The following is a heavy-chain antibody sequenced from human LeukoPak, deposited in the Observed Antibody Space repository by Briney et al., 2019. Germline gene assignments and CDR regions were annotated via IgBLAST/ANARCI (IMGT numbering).Heavy chain of an antibody. D-gene: IGHD3-10*01. CDR3: ARRHDGEFDY. CDR2: LYYSGST. CDR1: GGSISSSSYH. V-gene: IGHV4-39*01. J-gene: IGHJ4*02. Sequence: SETLSLTCTVSGGSISSSSYHWGWIRLPPGKGLEWIGNLYYSGSTYYNPSLKSRVTISVDRSKYQFSLKLNSVTAADTAVYYCARRHDGEFDYWGQGTLVTVSS.